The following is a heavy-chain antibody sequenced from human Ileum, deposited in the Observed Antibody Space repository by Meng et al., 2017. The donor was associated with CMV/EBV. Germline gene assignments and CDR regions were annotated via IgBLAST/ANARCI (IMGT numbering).Heavy chain of an antibody. J-gene: IGHJ4*02. V-gene: IGHV3-23*03. Sequence: GGSLRLSCAASGFTFSSYAMSWVRQAPGKGLEWVSVIYSGGSSTYYADSVKGRFTISRDNSKNTLYLQMNSLRAEDTAVYYCAKDHSSSWFSLHFDYWGQGTLVTVSS. CDR2: IYSGGSST. CDR1: GFTFSSYA. D-gene: IGHD6-13*01. CDR3: AKDHSSSWFSLHFDY.